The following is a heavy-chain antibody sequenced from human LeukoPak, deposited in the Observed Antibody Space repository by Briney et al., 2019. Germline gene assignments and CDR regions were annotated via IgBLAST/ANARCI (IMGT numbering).Heavy chain of an antibody. CDR3: ARDNWNYGSSMDV. CDR1: GGSISSYY. D-gene: IGHD1-7*01. J-gene: IGHJ6*02. V-gene: IGHV4-59*01. Sequence: SETLSLTCTVSGGSISSYYWSWIRQPPGKGLEWIGCIYYSGSTNYNPSLKSRVTVSVDTSKNQFSLKLSSVTAADTAVYYCARDNWNYGSSMDVWGQGTTVTVSS. CDR2: IYYSGST.